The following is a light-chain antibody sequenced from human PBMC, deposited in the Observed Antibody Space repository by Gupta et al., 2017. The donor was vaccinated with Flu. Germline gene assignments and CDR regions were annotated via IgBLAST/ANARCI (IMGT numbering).Light chain of an antibody. CDR2: AAS. J-gene: IGKJ2*02. CDR3: QQSNSTPCT. V-gene: IGKV1-39*01. CDR1: QRISSY. Sequence: DIHMTQSPSSLSASVGDRVTITCRASQRISSYLDWYQQKPGKAPKLLIYAASSLKSGVPSRFSGSGSGTDFTLTISSLQPEDFATYYCQQSNSTPCTFGQGTKVEIK.